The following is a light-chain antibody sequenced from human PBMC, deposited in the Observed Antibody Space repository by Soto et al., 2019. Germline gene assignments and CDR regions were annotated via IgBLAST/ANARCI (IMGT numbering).Light chain of an antibody. CDR1: QSISSW. CDR3: QQYNSSPLT. V-gene: IGKV1-5*01. Sequence: DIQMTQSPSTLSASVGDRVTITCRASQSISSWLAWYQQKPGKAPKLLIYDASSLESGVPSRFRGSGSGTEFTLTISSLQPDDFATYYCQQYNSSPLTFGGGTKVDIK. CDR2: DAS. J-gene: IGKJ4*01.